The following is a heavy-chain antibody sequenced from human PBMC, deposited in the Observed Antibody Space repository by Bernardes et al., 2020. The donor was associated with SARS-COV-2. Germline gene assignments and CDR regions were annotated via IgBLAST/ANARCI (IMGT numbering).Heavy chain of an antibody. V-gene: IGHV4-34*01. Sequence: SETLSLTCTVSGGSISSYYWSWIRQPPGKGLEWIGEINHSGSTNYNPSLKSRVTISVDTSKNQFSLKLSSVTAADTAVYYCASVVGCSSTSCSDYWGQGTLVTVSS. CDR1: GGSISSYY. CDR2: INHSGST. CDR3: ASVVGCSSTSCSDY. J-gene: IGHJ4*02. D-gene: IGHD2-2*01.